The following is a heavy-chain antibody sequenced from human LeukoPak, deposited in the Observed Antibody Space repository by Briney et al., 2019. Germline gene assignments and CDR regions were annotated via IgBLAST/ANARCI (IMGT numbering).Heavy chain of an antibody. J-gene: IGHJ5*02. CDR2: IIPIFGTA. Sequence: ASVKVSCKASGGTFSSYAISWVRQAPGQGLEWMGGIIPIFGTANYAQKFQGRVTITADESTSTAYMELSSLRSEDTAVYYCARNSWVSTVTYYNWFDPWGQGTLVTVSS. D-gene: IGHD4-17*01. V-gene: IGHV1-69*13. CDR1: GGTFSSYA. CDR3: ARNSWVSTVTYYNWFDP.